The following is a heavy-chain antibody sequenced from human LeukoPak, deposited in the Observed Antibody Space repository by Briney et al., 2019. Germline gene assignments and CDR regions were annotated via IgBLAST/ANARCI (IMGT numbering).Heavy chain of an antibody. Sequence: ASVKVSCKVSGYTLTELSMHWVRQAPGKGLERMGGFDPEDGETIYAQKFQGRVTMTEDTSTDTAYMELSSLRSEDTAVYYCATGEFGGSYPFDYWGQGTLVTVSS. J-gene: IGHJ4*02. CDR2: FDPEDGET. CDR3: ATGEFGGSYPFDY. CDR1: GYTLTELS. D-gene: IGHD1-26*01. V-gene: IGHV1-24*01.